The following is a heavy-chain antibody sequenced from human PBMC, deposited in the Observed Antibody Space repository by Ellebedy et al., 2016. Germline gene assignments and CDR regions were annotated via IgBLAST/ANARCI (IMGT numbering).Heavy chain of an antibody. V-gene: IGHV3-23*01. Sequence: GESLKISXAASGFTFSSYSMNWVRQAPGKGLEWVSAISDNGGSTYYTASVKGRFTISRDNSKNTLFLQMDSLRAEDTAVYYCAKAAYYDIWGQGTMVTVSS. CDR2: ISDNGGST. D-gene: IGHD2-21*01. CDR3: AKAAYYDI. CDR1: GFTFSSYS. J-gene: IGHJ3*02.